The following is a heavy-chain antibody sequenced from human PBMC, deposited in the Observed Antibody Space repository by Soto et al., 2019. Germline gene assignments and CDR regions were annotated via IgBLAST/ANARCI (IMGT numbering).Heavy chain of an antibody. CDR1: GFTFSDYY. V-gene: IGHV3-11*06. CDR2: ISSSSSYT. Sequence: GGSLRLSCAASGFTFSDYYMSWIRQAPGKGLEWVSYISSSSSYTNYADSVKGRFTISRDNAKNSLYLQMNSLRAEDTAVYYCASYSSSWPYYFDYWGQGTLVTV. CDR3: ASYSSSWPYYFDY. D-gene: IGHD6-13*01. J-gene: IGHJ4*02.